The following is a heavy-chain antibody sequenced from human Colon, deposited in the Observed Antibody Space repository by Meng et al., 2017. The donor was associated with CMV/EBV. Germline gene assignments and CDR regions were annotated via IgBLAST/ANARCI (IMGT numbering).Heavy chain of an antibody. CDR2: VFSSGST. CDR1: GDSINGYY. Sequence: SETLSLPCIVSGDSINGYYWSWIRQPPGKRLEWIGYVFSSGSTKYNPSLKSRATISQDATKSQISLNLSSVTAADSAFYFCARGLSVPLSVDAFNVWGRGTLVTVSS. V-gene: IGHV4-59*01. D-gene: IGHD2-2*01. CDR3: ARGLSVPLSVDAFNV. J-gene: IGHJ3*01.